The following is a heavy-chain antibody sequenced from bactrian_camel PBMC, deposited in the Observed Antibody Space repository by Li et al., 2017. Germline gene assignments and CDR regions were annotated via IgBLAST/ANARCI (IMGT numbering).Heavy chain of an antibody. Sequence: HVQLVESGGGLVQPGGSLTLSCAASGFTFSRYEMNWVRQAPGKGLEWVSSISRNGSPTYYTNHVKGRFTISRDNAKNTLYLEMNSLKLEDTAIYYCAYDGSIRTRCSFVAGAYQSWGQGTQVTVS. J-gene: IGHJ4*01. CDR3: AYDGSIRTRCSFVAGAYQS. D-gene: IGHD2*01. CDR2: ISRNGSPT. V-gene: IGHV3S6*01. CDR1: GFTFSRYE.